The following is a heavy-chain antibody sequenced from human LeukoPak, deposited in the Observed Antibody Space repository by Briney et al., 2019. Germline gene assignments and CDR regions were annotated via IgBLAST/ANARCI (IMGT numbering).Heavy chain of an antibody. V-gene: IGHV5-51*01. CDR1: GYSFTSYW. Sequence: GESLKIPCKGSGYSFTSYWIGWVRQMPGKGLEWMGIIYPGDSDTRYSPSFQGQVTISADKSISTAYLQWSSLKASDTAMYYCARPEIDSSGYPDAFDIWGQGTMVTVSS. D-gene: IGHD3-22*01. J-gene: IGHJ3*02. CDR2: IYPGDSDT. CDR3: ARPEIDSSGYPDAFDI.